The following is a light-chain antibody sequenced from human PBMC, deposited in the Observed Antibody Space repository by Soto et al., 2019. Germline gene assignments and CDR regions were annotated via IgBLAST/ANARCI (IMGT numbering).Light chain of an antibody. V-gene: IGKV3-20*01. Sequence: EIVLTQSPGNLSLSPGERATLSCRASQSVSSSYLAWYQQKPGQAPRLLIYGASSRATGIPDRFSGSGSGTDFTLTISRLEPEDFAVYYCQQYGSSRLTFGGGTKVEIK. CDR2: GAS. CDR3: QQYGSSRLT. CDR1: QSVSSSY. J-gene: IGKJ4*01.